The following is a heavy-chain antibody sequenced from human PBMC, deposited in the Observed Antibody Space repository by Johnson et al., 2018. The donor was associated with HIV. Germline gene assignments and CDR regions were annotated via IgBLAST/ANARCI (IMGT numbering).Heavy chain of an antibody. J-gene: IGHJ3*02. V-gene: IGHV3-9*01. CDR1: GFTFDDYA. Sequence: VQLVESGGGLVQPGRSLRLSCAASGFTFDDYAMHWVRQAPGKGLEWVSGISWNSGSIGYADSVKGRFTISRDNSKNTLYLQMNSLRAEDTAVYYCARENNWNYEEYGFDIWGQGTMVTVSS. D-gene: IGHD1-7*01. CDR3: ARENNWNYEEYGFDI. CDR2: ISWNSGSI.